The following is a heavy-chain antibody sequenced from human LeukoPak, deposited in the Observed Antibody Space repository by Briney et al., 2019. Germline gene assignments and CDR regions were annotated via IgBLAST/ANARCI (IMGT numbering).Heavy chain of an antibody. D-gene: IGHD2-15*01. CDR2: INPNSGGT. CDR3: ARDLGYCSGGSCYSEMNVWFDP. Sequence: ASVKVSCKASGYTFTGYYMHWVRQAPGQGLEWMGWINPNSGGTNYAQKFQGRVTMTRDTSISTAYMELSRLRSDDTAVYYYARDLGYCSGGSCYSEMNVWFDPWGQGTLVTVSS. J-gene: IGHJ5*02. V-gene: IGHV1-2*02. CDR1: GYTFTGYY.